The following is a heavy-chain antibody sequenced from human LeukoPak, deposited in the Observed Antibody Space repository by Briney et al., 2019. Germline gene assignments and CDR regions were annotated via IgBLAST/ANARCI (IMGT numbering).Heavy chain of an antibody. CDR1: GFTFSSYS. Sequence: GGSLRLSCAASGFTFSSYSMNWVRQAPGKGLEWVSYISSSSSTIYYADSVKGRFTISRDNAKNLLYLQMNSLRAEDTAVYYCAGEYDYVWGSYPRWGQGTLVTVSS. CDR2: ISSSSSTI. J-gene: IGHJ4*02. CDR3: AGEYDYVWGSYPR. V-gene: IGHV3-48*01. D-gene: IGHD3-16*01.